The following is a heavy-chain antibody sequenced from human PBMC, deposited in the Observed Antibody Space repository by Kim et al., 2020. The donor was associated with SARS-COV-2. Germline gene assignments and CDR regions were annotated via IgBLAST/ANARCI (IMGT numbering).Heavy chain of an antibody. CDR2: ISGSGDIT. CDR1: GFSFDTYG. D-gene: IGHD1-7*01. V-gene: IGHV3-23*01. Sequence: GGSLRLSCAASGFSFDTYGMSWARQAPGKGLEWVSVISGSGDITYYADSVKGRFTLSRDNSKNTLYLQMSSLRAEDTAIYYCAKRWNFYYFDYWGQGTLVTVSS. CDR3: AKRWNFYYFDY. J-gene: IGHJ4*02.